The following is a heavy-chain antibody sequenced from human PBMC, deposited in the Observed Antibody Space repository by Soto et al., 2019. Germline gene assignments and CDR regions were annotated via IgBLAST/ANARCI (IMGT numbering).Heavy chain of an antibody. J-gene: IGHJ6*02. Sequence: QVQLQQWGAGLLKPSETLSLTCAVYGGSFSGYYWSWIRQPPGKGLEWIGEINHSGSTIYNPSLKSRVTISVDTSKNQFSLKLSSVTAADTAVYYCARGSFGYCSSTSCRTGGMDVWGQGTTVTVSS. CDR2: INHSGST. D-gene: IGHD2-2*01. V-gene: IGHV4-34*01. CDR3: ARGSFGYCSSTSCRTGGMDV. CDR1: GGSFSGYY.